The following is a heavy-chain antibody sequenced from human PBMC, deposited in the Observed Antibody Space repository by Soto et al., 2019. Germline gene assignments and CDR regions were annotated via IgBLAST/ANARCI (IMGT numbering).Heavy chain of an antibody. V-gene: IGHV3-30-3*01. J-gene: IGHJ6*02. CDR1: GFTFGSYA. CDR3: ARDGMVRGVIIPYYYYGMDV. D-gene: IGHD3-10*01. CDR2: ISYDGSNK. Sequence: GSLRLSCAASGFTFGSYAMHWVRQAPGKGLEWVAVISYDGSNKYYTDSVKGRFTISRDNSKNTLYLQMNSLRAEDTAVYYCARDGMVRGVIIPYYYYGMDVWGQGTTVTVSS.